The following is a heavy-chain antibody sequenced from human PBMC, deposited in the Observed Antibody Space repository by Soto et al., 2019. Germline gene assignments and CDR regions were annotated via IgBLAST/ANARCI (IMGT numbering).Heavy chain of an antibody. D-gene: IGHD3-10*01. V-gene: IGHV4-59*01. CDR1: GGSISSYY. J-gene: IGHJ4*02. CDR3: AGSMVRGVINPYYFDY. Sequence: SETLSLTCTVSGGSISSYYWSWIRQPPGKGLEWIGYIYYSGSTNYNPSLKSRVTISVDTSKNQFSLKLSSVTAADTAVYYCAGSMVRGVINPYYFDYWGQGTLVTVS. CDR2: IYYSGST.